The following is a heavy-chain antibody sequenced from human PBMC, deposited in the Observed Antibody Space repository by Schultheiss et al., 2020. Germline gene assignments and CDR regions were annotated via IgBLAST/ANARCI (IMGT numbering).Heavy chain of an antibody. Sequence: SQTLSLTCTVSGGSISSGGYYWSWIRQHPGKGLEWIGYIYYSGSTYYNPSLKSRVTISVDTSKNQFSLKLSSVTAANTSVYYWAAWYSSDGSFDYLGQKTLVTVSS. CDR3: AAWYSSDGSFDY. D-gene: IGHD2-15*01. J-gene: IGHJ4*02. CDR2: IYYSGST. V-gene: IGHV4-31*03. CDR1: GGSISSGGYY.